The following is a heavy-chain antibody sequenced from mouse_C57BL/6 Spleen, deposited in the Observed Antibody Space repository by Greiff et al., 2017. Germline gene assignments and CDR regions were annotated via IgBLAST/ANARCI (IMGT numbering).Heavy chain of an antibody. Sequence: QVQLQQSGAELVKPGASVKISCKASGYTFTDYYINWVKQRPGQGLEWIGKIGPGSGSTYYNEKFKGKATLTADKSSSTAYMQLSSLTSEDSAVYFWARALTVVAYYYAMDYWGQGTSVTVSS. CDR1: GYTFTDYY. V-gene: IGHV1-77*01. CDR3: ARALTVVAYYYAMDY. J-gene: IGHJ4*01. D-gene: IGHD1-1*01. CDR2: IGPGSGST.